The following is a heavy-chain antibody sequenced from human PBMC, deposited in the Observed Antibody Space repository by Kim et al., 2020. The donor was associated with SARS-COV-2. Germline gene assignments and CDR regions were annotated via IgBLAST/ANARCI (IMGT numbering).Heavy chain of an antibody. D-gene: IGHD6-13*01. Sequence: IYTADSVKGQFTISRDNAKTSLYLQMNSLRDEDTAVYYCARDSNWSFDYWGQGTLVTVSS. J-gene: IGHJ4*02. CDR3: ARDSNWSFDY. CDR2: I. V-gene: IGHV3-48*02.